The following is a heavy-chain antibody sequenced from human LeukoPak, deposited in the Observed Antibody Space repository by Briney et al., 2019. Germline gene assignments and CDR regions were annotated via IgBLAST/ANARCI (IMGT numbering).Heavy chain of an antibody. J-gene: IGHJ4*02. CDR1: GFILSGYA. D-gene: IGHD4-17*01. Sequence: GGSLRLSCAASGFILSGYAMNWVRQAPGKGLEWVAVMSYDGSEKYYADSVKGRFSISRDNSKNTLYLQMNSLTAEDTAVYYCARDPYGKYSFDYWGQGTLVSVSS. V-gene: IGHV3-30*04. CDR2: MSYDGSEK. CDR3: ARDPYGKYSFDY.